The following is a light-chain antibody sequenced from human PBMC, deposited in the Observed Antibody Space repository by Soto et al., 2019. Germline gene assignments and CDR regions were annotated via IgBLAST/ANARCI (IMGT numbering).Light chain of an antibody. Sequence: EIVLTQSPGTLSLSPGERATLSCRVSQSVSSSYLAWYQQKPDQAPRLLIYGASSRATGIPDRFSGSGSGTDFTLTISRLEPEDFAVYYCQQYGSSSVTFGQGTKLEIK. V-gene: IGKV3-20*01. CDR1: QSVSSSY. J-gene: IGKJ2*01. CDR3: QQYGSSSVT. CDR2: GAS.